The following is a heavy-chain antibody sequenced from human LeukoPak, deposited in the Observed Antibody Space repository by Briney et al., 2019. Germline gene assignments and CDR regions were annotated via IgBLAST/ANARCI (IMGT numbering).Heavy chain of an antibody. D-gene: IGHD4-17*01. CDR2: ISSSSSTI. CDR3: ARDRLRGDY. V-gene: IGHV3-48*04. CDR1: GFTFSSYA. Sequence: GGSLRLSCAASGFTFSSYALTWVRQAPGKGLEWVSYISSSSSTIYYADSVKGRFTISRDNAKNSLYLQMNSLRAEDTALYYCARDRLRGDYWGQGSLVTVSS. J-gene: IGHJ4*02.